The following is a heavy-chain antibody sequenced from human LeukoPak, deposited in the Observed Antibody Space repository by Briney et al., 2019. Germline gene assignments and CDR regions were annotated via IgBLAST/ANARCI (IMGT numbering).Heavy chain of an antibody. J-gene: IGHJ6*02. V-gene: IGHV1-18*01. CDR1: GYTFTNYV. Sequence: AAVNVSFKSSGYTFTNYVMSWARQAPAQGLEGMGWISDYNGNTNYEQKLQGRVTMTTDTSTSTAYMELRSLRSDDTAVYYCARDTVTTYYYGMDVWGQGTTVTVSS. CDR3: ARDTVTTYYYGMDV. CDR2: ISDYNGNT. D-gene: IGHD4-11*01.